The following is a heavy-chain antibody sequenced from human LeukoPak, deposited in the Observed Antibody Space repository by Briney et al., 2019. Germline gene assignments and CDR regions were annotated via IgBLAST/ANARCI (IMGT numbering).Heavy chain of an antibody. CDR2: MNPNSGNT. CDR3: AREPGSVTALRFLEWSAHYYGMDV. D-gene: IGHD3-3*01. CDR1: GYTFTSYD. J-gene: IGHJ6*02. Sequence: ASVKVSCKASGYTFTSYDINWVRQATGQGLEWMGWMNPNSGNTGYAQKFQGRVTMTRNTSISTAYMELSSLRSEDAAVYYCAREPGSVTALRFLEWSAHYYGMDVWGQGTTVTVSS. V-gene: IGHV1-8*01.